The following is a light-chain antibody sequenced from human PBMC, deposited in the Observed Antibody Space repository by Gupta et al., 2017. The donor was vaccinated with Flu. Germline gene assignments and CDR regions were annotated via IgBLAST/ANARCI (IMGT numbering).Light chain of an antibody. CDR1: SFNIGSNA. V-gene: IGLV1-44*01. CDR2: TDN. Sequence: QSVLTQPPSASGTPGQRVTISCSGSSFNIGSNAVNWYQQLPGSAPKLLIYTDNQRPSGVPDRFSASKPGTSASLAISGLQSEDEADYYCAGWDESLNGVVFGGGTKLTVL. CDR3: AGWDESLNGVV. J-gene: IGLJ2*01.